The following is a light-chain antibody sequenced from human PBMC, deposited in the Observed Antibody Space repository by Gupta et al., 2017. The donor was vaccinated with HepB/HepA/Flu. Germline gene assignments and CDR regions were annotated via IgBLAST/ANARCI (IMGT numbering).Light chain of an antibody. CDR3: CSYAFSNTVV. V-gene: IGLV2-11*01. Sequence: QSALTQPRAVSGSPGQSVTISCTGTSSDVGGYDYVSWYQQNPGNAPKVLIYDVTKRTSGVPDRFSASKSGNTASLTICGLQTEDEADYYCCSYAFSNTVVFGGGTKLTVL. J-gene: IGLJ2*01. CDR2: DVT. CDR1: SSDVGGYDY.